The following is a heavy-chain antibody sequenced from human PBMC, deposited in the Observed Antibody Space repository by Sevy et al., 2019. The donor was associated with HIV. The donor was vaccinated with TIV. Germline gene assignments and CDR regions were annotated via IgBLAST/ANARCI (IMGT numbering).Heavy chain of an antibody. Sequence: GESLKISCAASGFSFSSYAMTWVRQAPGKGLEWVSTITGYGGNTYSADSVRGRFTISRDNSKNTLYLQMNSLRAEDTAVYYCAKDESRWSPYYFDNWGQGTLVTVSS. J-gene: IGHJ4*02. CDR3: AKDESRWSPYYFDN. V-gene: IGHV3-23*01. CDR2: ITGYGGNT. D-gene: IGHD6-19*01. CDR1: GFSFSSYA.